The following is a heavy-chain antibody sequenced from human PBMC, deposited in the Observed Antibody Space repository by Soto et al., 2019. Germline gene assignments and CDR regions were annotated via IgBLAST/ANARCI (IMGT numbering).Heavy chain of an antibody. D-gene: IGHD1-1*01. J-gene: IGHJ6*02. CDR3: ARDLNWSQYYYYYYGMDV. Sequence: GGSLRLSCAASGFTFSSYWMHWVRQAPGKGLVWVSRINSDGSSTSYADSVKGRFTISRDNAKNTLYLQMNSLRAEDTAVYYCARDLNWSQYYYYYYGMDVWGQGTTVTVSS. V-gene: IGHV3-74*01. CDR1: GFTFSSYW. CDR2: INSDGSST.